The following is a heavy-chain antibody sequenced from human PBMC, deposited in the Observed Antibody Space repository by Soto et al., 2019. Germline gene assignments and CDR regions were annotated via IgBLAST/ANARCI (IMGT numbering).Heavy chain of an antibody. CDR1: GGSISSDTYY. D-gene: IGHD5-18*01. J-gene: IGHJ6*02. Sequence: QLQLQESGPGLVKPSETLSLTCTVSGGSISSDTYYWGWIRQPPGKGLEWIGSIYYIGSTYYNPSLKRRITISVDTSKNQFSLELSSVTAADTAVYYCARHGQDTAMVRTYYYYAMDVWGQGTTVTVSS. V-gene: IGHV4-39*01. CDR2: IYYIGST. CDR3: ARHGQDTAMVRTYYYYAMDV.